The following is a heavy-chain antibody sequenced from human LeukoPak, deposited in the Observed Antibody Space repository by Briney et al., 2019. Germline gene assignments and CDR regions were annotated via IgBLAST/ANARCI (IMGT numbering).Heavy chain of an antibody. Sequence: GGSLRLSCAASGFTFSSYWMHWVRQAPGKGLVWVSRIESDGSSTSYADSVKGRFTISRDNAKNTLDLQMNSLRAENTAVYYRARDPSSTSGYFDYWGQGTLVIVSS. CDR3: ARDPSSTSGYFDY. V-gene: IGHV3-74*01. J-gene: IGHJ4*02. CDR2: IESDGSST. D-gene: IGHD2-2*01. CDR1: GFTFSSYW.